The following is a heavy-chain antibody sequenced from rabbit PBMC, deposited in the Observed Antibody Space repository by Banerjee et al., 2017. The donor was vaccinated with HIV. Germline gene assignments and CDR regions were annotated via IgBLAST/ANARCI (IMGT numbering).Heavy chain of an antibody. V-gene: IGHV1S45*01. CDR2: IYGGSSGHT. J-gene: IGHJ3*01. CDR3: ARGSGGSEGIAPYDMDL. D-gene: IGHD8-1*01. Sequence: QEQLEESGGDLVKPEGSLTLTCKASGFTISSIYYMCWVRQAPGKGLEWITCIYGGSSGHTYYANWAKGRFTISKPSSTTVTLQMTSLTAADTATYFCARGSGGSEGIAPYDMDLWGPGTLVTVS. CDR1: GFTISSIYY.